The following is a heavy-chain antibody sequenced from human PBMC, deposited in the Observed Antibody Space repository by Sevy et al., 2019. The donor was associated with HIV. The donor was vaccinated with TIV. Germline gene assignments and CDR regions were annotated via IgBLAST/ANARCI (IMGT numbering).Heavy chain of an antibody. V-gene: IGHV3-7*01. CDR1: GFTFNSYW. Sequence: GGSLRLSCVASGFTFNSYWMLWVRQAPGKGLEWVANINQDATANFYADSVRGRFIISRDNVSNSVRLQMNILRVEDTALYYCVRAIATVDSFWGQGTLVTVSS. CDR2: INQDATAN. CDR3: VRAIATVDSF. D-gene: IGHD6-13*01. J-gene: IGHJ4*02.